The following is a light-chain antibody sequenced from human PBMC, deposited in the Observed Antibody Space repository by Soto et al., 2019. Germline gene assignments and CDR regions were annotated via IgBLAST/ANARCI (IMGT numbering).Light chain of an antibody. Sequence: VCTQSPATLSLSPGERATLSCRASQNINSDLAWYQQRPGPAPILLIYAASIRATGIPARFSGSGSGTEFTLTISSIDPEYFAVYFCQQRSNWPTFGQGTRLEIK. CDR1: QNINSD. J-gene: IGKJ5*01. CDR3: QQRSNWPT. CDR2: AAS. V-gene: IGKV3-11*01.